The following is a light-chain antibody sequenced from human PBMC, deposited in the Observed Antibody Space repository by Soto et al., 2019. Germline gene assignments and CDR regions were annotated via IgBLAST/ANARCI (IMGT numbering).Light chain of an antibody. V-gene: IGKV1-5*03. CDR1: QSVSSW. CDR2: KAS. CDR3: QQYSRYIT. J-gene: IGKJ4*01. Sequence: DIQMTQSPSTLSASVGDRVTITCRASQSVSSWLAWYQQMPGKAPKVLIYKASTLESRVPSRFSGSGSGTEFTLTISSLQPDDFATYYCQQYSRYITFGGGTKVEIK.